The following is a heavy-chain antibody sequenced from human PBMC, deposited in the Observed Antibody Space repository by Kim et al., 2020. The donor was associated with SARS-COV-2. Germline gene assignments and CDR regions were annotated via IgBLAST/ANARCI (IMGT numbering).Heavy chain of an antibody. V-gene: IGHV3-53*01. CDR2: YGDNRD. CDR3: VRYEH. D-gene: IGHD3-16*01. J-gene: IGHJ4*02. Sequence: YGDNRDHYADSVKGRFTISRVNSKNTVYLQMNSLTVDDTATYYCVRYEHWSQGALVTVSS.